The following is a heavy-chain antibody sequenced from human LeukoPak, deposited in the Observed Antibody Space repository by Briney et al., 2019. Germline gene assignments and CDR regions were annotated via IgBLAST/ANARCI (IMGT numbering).Heavy chain of an antibody. CDR3: ARDQRVIAAAGNINDAFDI. V-gene: IGHV3-30-3*01. CDR1: GFTFSSYA. Sequence: GGSLRLSCAASGFTFSSYAMHWVRQAPGKGLEWVAVISYDGSNKYYADSVKGRFTISRDNSKNTLYLQMNSLRAEDTAVYYCARDQRVIAAAGNINDAFDIWGQGTMVTVSS. D-gene: IGHD6-13*01. CDR2: ISYDGSNK. J-gene: IGHJ3*02.